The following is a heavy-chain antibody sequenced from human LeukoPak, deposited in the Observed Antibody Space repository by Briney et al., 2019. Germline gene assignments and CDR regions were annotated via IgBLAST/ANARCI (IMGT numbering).Heavy chain of an antibody. CDR3: AGDGGGVIAVADNWFDP. CDR1: GYTFTGYY. V-gene: IGHV1-2*02. D-gene: IGHD6-19*01. CDR2: INPNSGGT. J-gene: IGHJ5*02. Sequence: ASVKVSCKASGYTFTGYYMHWVRQAPGQGLEWMGWINPNSGGTNYAQKFQVRVTMTRDTSISTAYMELSRLRSDDTAVYYCAGDGGGVIAVADNWFDPWGQGTLVTVSS.